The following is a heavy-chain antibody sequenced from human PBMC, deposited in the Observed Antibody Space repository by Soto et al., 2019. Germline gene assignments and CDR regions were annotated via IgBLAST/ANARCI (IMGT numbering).Heavy chain of an antibody. CDR2: IYYSGST. Sequence: PSETLSLTRPVSGGSISRGGYYWSWIRQHPGKGLEWIGYIYYSGSTYYNPSLKSRVTISVDTSKNQFSLKLSSVTAADTAVYYCAREEPGYSYGYFYYWGQGTLVTVSS. V-gene: IGHV4-31*03. J-gene: IGHJ4*02. CDR1: GGSISRGGYY. CDR3: AREEPGYSYGYFYY. D-gene: IGHD5-18*01.